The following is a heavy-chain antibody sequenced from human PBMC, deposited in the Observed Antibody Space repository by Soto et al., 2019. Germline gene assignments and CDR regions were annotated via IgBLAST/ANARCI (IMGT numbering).Heavy chain of an antibody. J-gene: IGHJ4*02. CDR2: LYNTGST. CDR3: ARAYGYYFFDY. Sequence: PSETLSLTCTVSGAFISRYYWSWIRQSPGKGLEWIGYLYNTGSTIYNPSLKSRVTISVDTSKNQFSLKLSSVTAADTAVYYCARAYGYYFFDYWGQGSLVT. V-gene: IGHV4-59*01. CDR1: GAFISRYY. D-gene: IGHD5-18*01.